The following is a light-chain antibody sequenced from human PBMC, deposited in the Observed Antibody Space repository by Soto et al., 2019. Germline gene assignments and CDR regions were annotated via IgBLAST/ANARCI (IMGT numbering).Light chain of an antibody. J-gene: IGKJ4*01. CDR1: QSVSSN. Sequence: EIVMTQSPATLSVSPGERATLSCRASQSVSSNLAWYQQKPGQAPGLLIYGASTRATGIPATFSGSGSGTEFTLTISNLQSEDFAVYYCQQYNNWPLLTFGGGTKVEIK. CDR3: QQYNNWPLLT. CDR2: GAS. V-gene: IGKV3-15*01.